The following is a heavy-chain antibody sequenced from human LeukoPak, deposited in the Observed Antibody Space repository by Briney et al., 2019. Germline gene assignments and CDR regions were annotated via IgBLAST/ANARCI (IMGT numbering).Heavy chain of an antibody. Sequence: ASVKVSCKASGYTFTSYDINWVRQATGQGLEWMGWMNPNSGNTGYAQKFQGRVTMTRNTSISTAYMELSSLRSEDTAAYYCARWTPSKLVATIWEDPAFDYWGQGTLVTVSS. J-gene: IGHJ4*02. CDR2: MNPNSGNT. D-gene: IGHD5-12*01. V-gene: IGHV1-8*01. CDR1: GYTFTSYD. CDR3: ARWTPSKLVATIWEDPAFDY.